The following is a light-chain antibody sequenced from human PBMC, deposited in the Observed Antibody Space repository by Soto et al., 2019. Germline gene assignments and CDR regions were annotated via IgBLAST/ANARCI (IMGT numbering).Light chain of an antibody. CDR3: QQSHGIPYT. J-gene: IGKJ2*01. CDR2: AAS. Sequence: DIQMTQSPSSLSASVGDRVIITCRASQTISNYLNWYQQEPGKAPNLLIYAASSLQSGVSSRFSGSGSGTDFTLTISSLQPEDFAAYYFQQSHGIPYTFGQGTKLEIK. CDR1: QTISNY. V-gene: IGKV1-39*01.